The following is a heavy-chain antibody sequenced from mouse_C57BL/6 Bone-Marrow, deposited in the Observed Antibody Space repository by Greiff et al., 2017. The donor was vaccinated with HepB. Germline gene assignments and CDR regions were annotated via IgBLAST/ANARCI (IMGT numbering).Heavy chain of an antibody. D-gene: IGHD2-5*01. Sequence: QVQLTESGTELVKPGASVKLSCKASGYTFTSYWMHWVKQRPGQGLEWIGNINPSNGGTNYNEKFKSKATLTVDKSSSTAYMQLSSLTSEDSAVYYCARSTTIVTTGFDYWGQGTTLTVSS. CDR2: INPSNGGT. CDR1: GYTFTSYW. CDR3: ARSTTIVTTGFDY. V-gene: IGHV1-53*01. J-gene: IGHJ2*01.